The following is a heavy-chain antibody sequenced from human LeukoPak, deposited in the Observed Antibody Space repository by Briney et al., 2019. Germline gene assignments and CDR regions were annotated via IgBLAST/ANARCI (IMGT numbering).Heavy chain of an antibody. D-gene: IGHD5-12*01. V-gene: IGHV3-48*03. CDR2: ITGTGSTI. Sequence: GGSLRLSCAASGFTFSRYEMNWVRQAPGKGLEWLSYITGTGSTIYYADPVKGRFTISRDNAENSLYLQMNSLRAEDTAIYYCARAAYSGADWAFDYWGQGTLVTVSS. J-gene: IGHJ4*02. CDR3: ARAAYSGADWAFDY. CDR1: GFTFSRYE.